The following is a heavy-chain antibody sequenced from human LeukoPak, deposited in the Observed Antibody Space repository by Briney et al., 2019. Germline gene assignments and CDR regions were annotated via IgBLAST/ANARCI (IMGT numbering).Heavy chain of an antibody. Sequence: GGSLRLSCAVSGFTFTSCCMHWVRQVPGREPVWVSRFDLDWTSATYADSVKGRFIISRDSAKNTLYLQMNSLRAEDTAVYYCATSPPIKGGFDSWGQGTLVTVSS. J-gene: IGHJ4*02. D-gene: IGHD2-21*01. CDR2: FDLDWTSA. CDR1: GFTFTSCC. V-gene: IGHV3-74*01. CDR3: ATSPPIKGGFDS.